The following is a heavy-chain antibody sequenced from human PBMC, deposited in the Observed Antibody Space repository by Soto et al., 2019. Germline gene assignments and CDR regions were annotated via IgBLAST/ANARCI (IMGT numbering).Heavy chain of an antibody. CDR2: IYYSGST. CDR1: GGSISSYY. Sequence: SETLSLTCTVSGGSISSYYWSWIRQPPGKGLEWIGYIYYSGSTNYNPSLKSRVTISVDTSKNQFSLKLSSVTAADTAVYYCARACSSSWYVCYWGQGTLVTVSS. V-gene: IGHV4-59*01. CDR3: ARACSSSWYVCY. J-gene: IGHJ4*02. D-gene: IGHD6-13*01.